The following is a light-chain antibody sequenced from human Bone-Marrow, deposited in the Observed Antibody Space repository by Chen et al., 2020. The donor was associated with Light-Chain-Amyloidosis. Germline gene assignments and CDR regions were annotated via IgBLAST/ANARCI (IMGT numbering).Light chain of an antibody. Sequence: QSVLTQPPSVSGAPGQRVTISCTGSSSNIGAGYDVHWYQQLPGTTPKLLIYGNSNRPSVCPDRFSGSKSGTSASLAITGLQAEDEADYYCRSYDSSLSGWVFGGGTKLTVL. CDR2: GNS. V-gene: IGLV1-40*01. J-gene: IGLJ3*02. CDR3: RSYDSSLSGWV. CDR1: SSNIGAGYD.